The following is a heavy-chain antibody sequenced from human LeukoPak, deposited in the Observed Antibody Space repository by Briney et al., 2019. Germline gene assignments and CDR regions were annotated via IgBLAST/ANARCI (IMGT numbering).Heavy chain of an antibody. Sequence: ASVKVSCTASEYTFIGYYMHWVRQAPGQGLEWMGWINPRSGGTNYAEKFQGRVSMTRDTSINTAYMELSRLRFDDTAVYYCARGDNAAHFFDFWGQGSLVTVSS. J-gene: IGHJ4*02. CDR3: ARGDNAAHFFDF. V-gene: IGHV1-2*02. CDR2: INPRSGGT. D-gene: IGHD2-2*01. CDR1: EYTFIGYY.